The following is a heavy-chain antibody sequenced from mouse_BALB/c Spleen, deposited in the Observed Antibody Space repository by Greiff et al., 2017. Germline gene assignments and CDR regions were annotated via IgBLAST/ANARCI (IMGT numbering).Heavy chain of an antibody. V-gene: IGHV1S127*01. D-gene: IGHD2-4*01. J-gene: IGHJ3*01. Sequence: QVQLQQPGAELVKPGASVKMSCKASGYTFTSYWMHWVKQRPGQGLEWIGVIDPSDSYTSYNQKFKGKATLTEDTSSSTAYMQLSSLTSEDSAVYYCTRSTMITSAWFAYWGQGTLVTVSA. CDR2: IDPSDSYT. CDR1: GYTFTSYW. CDR3: TRSTMITSAWFAY.